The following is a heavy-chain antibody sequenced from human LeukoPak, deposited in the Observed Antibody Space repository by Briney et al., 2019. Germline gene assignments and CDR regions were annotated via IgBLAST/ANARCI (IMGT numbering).Heavy chain of an antibody. Sequence: ASVKVSCKASGYTFTSYYMHWVRQAPGQGLEWMGIINPSGGSTSYAQTFQGRVTMTKDMSTSTVYLELSSLRSEGTHVYDCARAPYSGSPRAFDYWGQGTLVTVSS. CDR2: INPSGGST. V-gene: IGHV1-46*01. CDR1: GYTFTSYY. J-gene: IGHJ4*02. CDR3: ARAPYSGSPRAFDY. D-gene: IGHD1-26*01.